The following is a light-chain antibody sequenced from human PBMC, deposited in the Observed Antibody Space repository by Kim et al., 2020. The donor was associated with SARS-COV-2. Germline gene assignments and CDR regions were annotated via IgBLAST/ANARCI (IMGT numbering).Light chain of an antibody. CDR1: QSLLNRDGNTY. Sequence: DIVMTQTPLSSPVTLGQPASISCKSSQSLLNRDGNTYLSWLQQRPGQSPRLLIYLISERFSGVPDRFSGSGAGTDFTLKISRVEPANVGVYSGIQATLVPYTIGQGTRLEI. J-gene: IGKJ2*01. V-gene: IGKV2-24*01. CDR3: IQATLVPYT. CDR2: LIS.